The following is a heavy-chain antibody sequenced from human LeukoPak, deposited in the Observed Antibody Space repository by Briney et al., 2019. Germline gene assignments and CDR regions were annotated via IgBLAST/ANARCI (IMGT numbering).Heavy chain of an antibody. Sequence: GGSLRLSCAASGFTFSSYNMNWVRQAPGKGPEWVSSITSSSSCIYYADSVKGRFTISRDNAKNSLYLQMDSLRVEDTAVYYCARDPCSGSYGPHYYYYMDVWGKGTTVTISS. CDR1: GFTFSSYN. CDR3: ARDPCSGSYGPHYYYYMDV. J-gene: IGHJ6*03. CDR2: ITSSSSCI. V-gene: IGHV3-21*06. D-gene: IGHD1-26*01.